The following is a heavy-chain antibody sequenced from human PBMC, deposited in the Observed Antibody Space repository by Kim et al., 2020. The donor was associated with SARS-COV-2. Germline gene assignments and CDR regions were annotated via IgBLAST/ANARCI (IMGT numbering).Heavy chain of an antibody. Sequence: GGSLRLSCVASGFTFSNAWMSWVRQAPGNGLEWVGRIKSKTNGGTTDYAAPVKGRFTISRDDSKNTLYRQMNSLRTEDTAVYYCTTDRGARGNFWGQGTLVTVSS. J-gene: IGHJ4*02. D-gene: IGHD3-16*01. V-gene: IGHV3-15*01. CDR3: TTDRGARGNF. CDR1: GFTFSNAW. CDR2: IKSKTNGGTT.